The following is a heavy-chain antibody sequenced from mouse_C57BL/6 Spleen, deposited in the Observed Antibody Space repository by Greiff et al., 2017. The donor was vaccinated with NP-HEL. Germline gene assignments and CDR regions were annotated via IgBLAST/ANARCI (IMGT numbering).Heavy chain of an antibody. CDR3: ARDCLAWFAY. Sequence: VQLQQPGAELVRPGSSVKLSCKASGYTFTSYWMHWVKQRPIQGLEWIGNIDPSDSETHYNQKFKDKATLTVDKSSSTAYMQLSSLTSEDPAFYYCARDCLAWFAYWGQGTLVTVSA. CDR1: GYTFTSYW. J-gene: IGHJ3*01. V-gene: IGHV1-52*01. CDR2: IDPSDSET.